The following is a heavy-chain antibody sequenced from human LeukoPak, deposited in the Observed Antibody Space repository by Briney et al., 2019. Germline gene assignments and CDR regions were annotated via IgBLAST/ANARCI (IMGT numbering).Heavy chain of an antibody. D-gene: IGHD3-22*01. V-gene: IGHV4-39*01. CDR2: IYYSGST. CDR1: GGSISSSSYY. J-gene: IGHJ4*02. Sequence: SETLSLTCTVSGGSISSSSYYWGWIRQPPGKGLEWIGSIYYSGSTYYNPSLKSRVTISVDTSKNQFSLKLSSVTAADTAVYYCARHGPGVVVTVGLFDYWGQGTLVTVSS. CDR3: ARHGPGVVVTVGLFDY.